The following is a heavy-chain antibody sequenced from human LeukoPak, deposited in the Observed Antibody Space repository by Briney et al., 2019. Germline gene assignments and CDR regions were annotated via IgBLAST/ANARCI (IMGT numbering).Heavy chain of an antibody. Sequence: ASVKASCKASGYTFTSYYMHWVRQAPGQGLEWMGIINPSGGSTSYAQKFQGRVTMTRDTSTSTVYMELSSLRSEDTAVYYCARGDILTGYYSFEDPREFDYWGQGTLVTVSS. V-gene: IGHV1-46*01. CDR1: GYTFTSYY. D-gene: IGHD3-9*01. CDR2: INPSGGST. J-gene: IGHJ4*02. CDR3: ARGDILTGYYSFEDPREFDY.